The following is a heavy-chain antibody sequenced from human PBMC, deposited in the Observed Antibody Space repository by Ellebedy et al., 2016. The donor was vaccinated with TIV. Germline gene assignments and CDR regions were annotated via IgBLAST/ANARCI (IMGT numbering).Heavy chain of an antibody. Sequence: PGGSLRLSCAASGFTFSSYAMSRVRQAPGKGLEWVSTISHTGSRTYYADSVEGRFTISRDNSKKTLYLQMNSLRAEDTAIYYCAKGRGGGSDSSAPRYYFDYWGLGTQVTVSS. CDR1: GFTFSSYA. J-gene: IGHJ4*02. V-gene: IGHV3-23*01. CDR2: ISHTGSRT. CDR3: AKGRGGGSDSSAPRYYFDY. D-gene: IGHD3-22*01.